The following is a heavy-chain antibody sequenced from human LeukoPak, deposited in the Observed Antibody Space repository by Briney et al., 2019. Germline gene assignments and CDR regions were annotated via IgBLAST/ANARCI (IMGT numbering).Heavy chain of an antibody. CDR1: GGSISSSNW. CDR3: ARLVAWGSSSTDY. J-gene: IGHJ4*02. V-gene: IGHV4-4*02. CDR2: IYHSGST. D-gene: IGHD7-27*01. Sequence: SGTLSLTCAVSGGSISSSNWWSWVRQPPGKGLEWIGGIYHSGSTNYNPSLKSRVTISVDKSKNQFSLKLSSVTAADTAVYYCARLVAWGSSSTDYWGQGTLVTVSS.